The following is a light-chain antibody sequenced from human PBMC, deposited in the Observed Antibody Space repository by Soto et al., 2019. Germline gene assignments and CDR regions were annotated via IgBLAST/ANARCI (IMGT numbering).Light chain of an antibody. Sequence: SQLPQSPSSLSASIGDRVTIACRASQGIISYLVWYQQKPGKAPKLLIHDASSLQSGVPSRFSGSGSGTEFTLTISSLQPDDFATYYCQQYNSYWTFGQGTKVDI. J-gene: IGKJ1*01. V-gene: IGKV1-9*01. CDR1: QGIISY. CDR3: QQYNSYWT. CDR2: DAS.